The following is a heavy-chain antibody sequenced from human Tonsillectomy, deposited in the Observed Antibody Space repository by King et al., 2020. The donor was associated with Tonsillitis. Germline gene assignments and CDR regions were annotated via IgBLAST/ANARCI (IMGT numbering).Heavy chain of an antibody. D-gene: IGHD2-21*01. V-gene: IGHV3-30*18. CDR3: AKRVCSEGGDCYPHF. J-gene: IGHJ4*02. Sequence: VQLVESGGGVVQTGRSLRLSCAASGFTFSTYGMHWVRQAPGKGLEWVAVISYDGSNKYYGETAKGRFTISRDNSKNTLSLQMNSLRGEDTAVYYCAKRVCSEGGDCYPHFSGQGTLVTVSS. CDR1: GFTFSTYG. CDR2: ISYDGSNK.